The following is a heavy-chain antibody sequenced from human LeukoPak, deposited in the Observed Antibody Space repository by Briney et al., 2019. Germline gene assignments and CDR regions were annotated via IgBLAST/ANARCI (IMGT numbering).Heavy chain of an antibody. CDR3: ARDSIAVAGTLWYYYYGMDV. V-gene: IGHV4-59*01. D-gene: IGHD6-19*01. Sequence: SETLSLTCTVSGGSISSYYWSWIRQPPGKGLEWIGYIYYSGSTNYNPSLKSRVTISVDTSKNQFSLKLSSVTAADTAVYYCARDSIAVAGTLWYYYYGMDVWGQGTTVTVSS. CDR2: IYYSGST. J-gene: IGHJ6*02. CDR1: GGSISSYY.